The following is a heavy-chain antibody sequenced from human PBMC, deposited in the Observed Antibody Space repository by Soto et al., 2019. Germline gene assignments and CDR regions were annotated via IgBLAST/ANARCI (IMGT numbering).Heavy chain of an antibody. Sequence: QVQLVESGGGVVQPGRSLRLSCAASGFTFSSYAMHWVRQAPGKGLEWVAVISYDGSNKYYADSVKGRFTISRDNSKNTLYLQMNSLKAEDTAVYYCARPDYGDYPDYYYGIDVWGQGTTVTVSS. CDR3: ARPDYGDYPDYYYGIDV. CDR1: GFTFSSYA. D-gene: IGHD4-17*01. V-gene: IGHV3-30-3*01. CDR2: ISYDGSNK. J-gene: IGHJ6*02.